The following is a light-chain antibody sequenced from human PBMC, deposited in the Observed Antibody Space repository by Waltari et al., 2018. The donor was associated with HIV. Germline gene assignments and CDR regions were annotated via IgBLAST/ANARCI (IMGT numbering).Light chain of an antibody. V-gene: IGKV1-17*01. Sequence: DIQMTQSQFSLSASVGDRVTITCRASQDISVDLGWYQQKPGKAPKRLIYGASNLESGVPSRFSGSRSGTEFTLTINGLQPEDVATYYCLQQYTYPRTFGQGTKLDIK. CDR2: GAS. J-gene: IGKJ2*01. CDR3: LQQYTYPRT. CDR1: QDISVD.